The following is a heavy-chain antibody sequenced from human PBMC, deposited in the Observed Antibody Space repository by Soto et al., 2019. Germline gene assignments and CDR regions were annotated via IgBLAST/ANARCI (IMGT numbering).Heavy chain of an antibody. V-gene: IGHV3-30*18. D-gene: IGHD3-22*01. CDR2: ISYTGANT. CDR1: GFTFGRYA. Sequence: HVQLVESGGGVVQPGRSLRLSCVASGFTFGRYAMHWVRQFPGRGLEWVAVISYTGANTYYVGSVRGRFTISRDNSKNTLYLQMNSLRAEDTAMYYYAKHMDDSGYFYVEGADHWGQGTLVTVSS. J-gene: IGHJ4*02. CDR3: AKHMDDSGYFYVEGADH.